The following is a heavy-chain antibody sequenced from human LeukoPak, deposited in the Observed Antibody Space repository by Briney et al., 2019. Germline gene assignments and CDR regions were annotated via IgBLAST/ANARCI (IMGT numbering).Heavy chain of an antibody. CDR1: GFIFTNYA. CDR2: VSGSGDSK. CDR3: AREEKFMTRGTSGFDP. V-gene: IGHV3-23*01. Sequence: GGSLRLSCTTSGFIFTNYAMSWVRQTPEKGLEWVAAVSGSGDSKYYADSVKGRFTVSRDNSRNTQFLQMDSLRAEDTALYFCAREEKFMTRGTSGFDPWGQGTLVIVSS. J-gene: IGHJ5*02. D-gene: IGHD3-10*01.